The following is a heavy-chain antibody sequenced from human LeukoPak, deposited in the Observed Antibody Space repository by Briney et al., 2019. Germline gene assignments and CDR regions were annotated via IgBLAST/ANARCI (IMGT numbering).Heavy chain of an antibody. CDR1: GGSISNYY. V-gene: IGHV4-4*09. CDR2: IYSSGST. Sequence: AETLTLTCTVSGGSISNYYLSWIRQPPGKGLEWVGYIYSSGSTNYNASLKSRVTISIDTSKNQFSLNLSSVTAADTAVYYCARHAGYSSPLAYWGQGTLVTVSS. D-gene: IGHD6-13*01. CDR3: ARHAGYSSPLAY. J-gene: IGHJ4*02.